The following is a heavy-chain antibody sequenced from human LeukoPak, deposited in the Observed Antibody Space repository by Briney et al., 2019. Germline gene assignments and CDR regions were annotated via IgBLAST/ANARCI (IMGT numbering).Heavy chain of an antibody. CDR2: IHHSGNS. D-gene: IGHD7-27*01. CDR1: GASVTDYY. J-gene: IGHJ5*02. Sequence: MSSETLSLTCTVSGASVTDYYWSWIRQSPGKGLEWISYIHHSGNSDYNPSLRSRVTTSLDTSKNHFSLNLISVTAADTAVYYCTRGHWGLQSWSQGTLVTVSS. CDR3: TRGHWGLQS. V-gene: IGHV4-59*02.